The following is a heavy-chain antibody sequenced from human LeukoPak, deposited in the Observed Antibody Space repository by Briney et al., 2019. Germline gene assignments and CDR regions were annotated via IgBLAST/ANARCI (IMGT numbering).Heavy chain of an antibody. CDR3: ARSYSSSWYLDY. CDR2: IYYSGST. D-gene: IGHD6-13*01. V-gene: IGHV4-59*01. CDR1: GGSISSYY. J-gene: IGHJ4*02. Sequence: SETLSLTCTVSGGSISSYYWSWIRQPPGKGLEWNGYIYYSGSTNYTPSLKSRITISVDTSKNQFSLKLSSVTAADTVVYYCARSYSSSWYLDYWGQGTLVTVSS.